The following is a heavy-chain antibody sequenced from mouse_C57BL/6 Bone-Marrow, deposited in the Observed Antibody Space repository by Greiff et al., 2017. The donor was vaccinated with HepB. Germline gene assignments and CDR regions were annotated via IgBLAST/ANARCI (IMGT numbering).Heavy chain of an antibody. CDR2: IYPRDGST. D-gene: IGHD1-1*01. CDR3: ARSLHYYGSSYPWYFDV. V-gene: IGHV1-85*01. J-gene: IGHJ1*03. CDR1: GYTFTSYD. Sequence: VQGVESGPELVKPGASVKLSCKASGYTFTSYDINWVKQRPGQGLEWIGWIYPRDGSTKYNEKFKGKATLTVDTSSSTAYMELHSLTSEDSAVYFCARSLHYYGSSYPWYFDVWGTGTTVTVSS.